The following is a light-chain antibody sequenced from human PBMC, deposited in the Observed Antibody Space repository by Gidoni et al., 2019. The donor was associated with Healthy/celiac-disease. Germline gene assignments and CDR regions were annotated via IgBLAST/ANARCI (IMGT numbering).Light chain of an antibody. Sequence: SYELTQPPSVSVSPVQTASITCSGDKLGDKYACWYHQKPGQSPLLVIYQDSKRPSGIPELFSGSNSGNTATLTISGTQAMDEADYYCQAWDSSAVVFGGGTKLTVL. J-gene: IGLJ2*01. CDR3: QAWDSSAVV. CDR1: KLGDKY. CDR2: QDS. V-gene: IGLV3-1*01.